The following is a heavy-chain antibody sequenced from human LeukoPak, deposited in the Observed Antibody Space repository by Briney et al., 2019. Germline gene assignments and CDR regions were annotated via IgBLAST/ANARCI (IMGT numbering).Heavy chain of an antibody. CDR1: GGSISTSRYY. J-gene: IGHJ4*02. V-gene: IGHV4-39*01. CDR3: ARLDYDAGGSFFDF. D-gene: IGHD2-8*02. CDR2: INYSGIT. Sequence: PETLSLTCAVSGGSISTSRYYWGWIRQSPGKGLEWIGSINYSGITYYNPSLQIRVTISVDTSKNQFSLNLISVTAADTAVYYCARLDYDAGGSFFDFWGQGTLVTVSS.